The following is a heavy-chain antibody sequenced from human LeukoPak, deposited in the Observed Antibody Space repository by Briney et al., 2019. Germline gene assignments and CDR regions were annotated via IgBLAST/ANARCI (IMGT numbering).Heavy chain of an antibody. CDR2: INPNSGGT. D-gene: IGHD3-22*01. V-gene: IGHV1-2*02. Sequence: ASVKVSCKASGYTFTGYYMHWVRQAPGQGLEWMGWINPNSGGTNYAQKFQGRVTMTTDTSISTAYMEVSRLRSDDTAVYFCARDRKRVQQYETSGYFRRNDYWGQGTLVTVSS. CDR3: ARDRKRVQQYETSGYFRRNDY. CDR1: GYTFTGYY. J-gene: IGHJ4*02.